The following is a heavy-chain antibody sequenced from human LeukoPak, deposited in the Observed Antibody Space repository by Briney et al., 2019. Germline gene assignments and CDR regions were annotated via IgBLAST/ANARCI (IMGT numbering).Heavy chain of an antibody. V-gene: IGHV3-30-3*01. J-gene: IGHJ3*02. Sequence: GGSLRLSCAASGFSFSSYAMHWVREAPGKGLEWVAVISYDGSNKYYADSVKGLFTISRDNSKNTLYLQMNSPRAEDTAVYYCARDFIAAAHTAFDIWGQETMVTVSS. CDR1: GFSFSSYA. D-gene: IGHD6-13*01. CDR3: ARDFIAAAHTAFDI. CDR2: ISYDGSNK.